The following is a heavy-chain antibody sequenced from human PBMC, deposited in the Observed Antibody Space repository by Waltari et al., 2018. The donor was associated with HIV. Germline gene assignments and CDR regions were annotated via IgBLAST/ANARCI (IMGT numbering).Heavy chain of an antibody. CDR3: ARAYSGTYRIGDY. Sequence: EVQLVETGGALVQHGGSLRVSCVASGFTFSTYWMTWVRRAPGKGLEWVANIKQDGNEKNYLDSVKGRFTISRDNAKNSLYLQMNNLRDEDSATYYCARAYSGTYRIGDYWGQGTLVTVSS. J-gene: IGHJ4*02. CDR2: IKQDGNEK. D-gene: IGHD1-26*01. CDR1: GFTFSTYW. V-gene: IGHV3-7*01.